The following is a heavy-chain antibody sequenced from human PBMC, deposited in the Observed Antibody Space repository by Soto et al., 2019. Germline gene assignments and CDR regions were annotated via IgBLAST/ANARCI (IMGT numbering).Heavy chain of an antibody. D-gene: IGHD3-22*01. CDR3: ARDNAGDSSGYYPFDY. J-gene: IGHJ4*02. CDR1: GYTLTELS. CDR2: FDPEDGET. Sequence: ASVKVSCKVSGYTLTELSMHWVRQAPGKGLEWMGGFDPEDGETSYAQKFQGRVTMTRDTSTSTVYMELSSLRSEDTAVYYCARDNAGDSSGYYPFDYWGQGTLVPVSS. V-gene: IGHV1-24*01.